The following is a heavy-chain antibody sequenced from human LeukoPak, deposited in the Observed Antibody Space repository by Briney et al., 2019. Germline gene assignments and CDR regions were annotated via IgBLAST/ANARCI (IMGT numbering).Heavy chain of an antibody. J-gene: IGHJ6*01. CDR1: GGSIGSYY. CDR2: ISASGTI. Sequence: SETLSLTCTVSGGSIGSYYWSWVRQPAGKGLEWIGRISASGTINYNPSLMSRAIMSVDSSKNQLSLKLSSVTAAGTAVYYCARDRYYMGVWGKGATVTVSP. D-gene: IGHD2-21*01. V-gene: IGHV4-4*07. CDR3: ARDRYYMGV.